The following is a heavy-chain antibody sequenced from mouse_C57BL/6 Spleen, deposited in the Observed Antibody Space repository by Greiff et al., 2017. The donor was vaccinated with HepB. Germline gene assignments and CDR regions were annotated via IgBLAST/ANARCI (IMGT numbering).Heavy chain of an antibody. J-gene: IGHJ4*01. D-gene: IGHD2-1*01. CDR2: INPYNGDT. V-gene: IGHV1-20*01. Sequence: VHAKQSGPELVKPGDSVKISCKASGYSFTGYFMNWVMQSHGKSLEWIGRINPYNGDTFYNQKFKGKATLTVDKSSSTAHMELRSLTSEDSAVYYCARRRNYYAMDYWGQGTSVTVSS. CDR3: ARRRNYYAMDY. CDR1: GYSFTGYF.